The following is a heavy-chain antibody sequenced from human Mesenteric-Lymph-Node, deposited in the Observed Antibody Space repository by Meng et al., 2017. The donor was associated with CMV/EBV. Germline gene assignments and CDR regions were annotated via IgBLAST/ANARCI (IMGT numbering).Heavy chain of an antibody. CDR2: IYYSGST. Sequence: SETLSLTCTVSGGSISSSDYYWGWIRQSPGKGLEWIATIYYSGSTYYNPSLKSRVTISVDTSKNQFSLKLSSVTAADTAVYYCARGTPNSSGWKRYYYYGMDVWGQGTTVTVSS. J-gene: IGHJ6*02. CDR1: GGSISSSDYY. V-gene: IGHV4-39*07. CDR3: ARGTPNSSGWKRYYYYGMDV. D-gene: IGHD6-19*01.